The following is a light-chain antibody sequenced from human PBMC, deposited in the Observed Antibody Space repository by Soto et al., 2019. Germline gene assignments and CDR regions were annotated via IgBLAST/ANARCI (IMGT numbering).Light chain of an antibody. J-gene: IGLJ2*01. V-gene: IGLV2-14*01. CDR2: EVS. CDR3: CSYTGSLTLL. CDR1: SSDVGGYDY. Sequence: QSVLTQPASVSGSPGQSITISCTGSSSDVGGYDYVSWYQQHPGKAPKLMIYEVSNRPSGVSTRFSGSKSGNTASLTISGLQAEDEADYYCCSYTGSLTLLFGGGTKVTVL.